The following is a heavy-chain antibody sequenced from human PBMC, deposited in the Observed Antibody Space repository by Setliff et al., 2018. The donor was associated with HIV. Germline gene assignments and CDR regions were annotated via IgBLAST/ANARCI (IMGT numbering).Heavy chain of an antibody. Sequence: GASVKVSCKASGGTFSSYPISWVRKAPGQGLEWMGGIIPIFGTTHYAQKFQGRVTVTADESTSTAYMQLSSLRSDDTAVYYCARGRNYDSSGYGDYYYYMDVWGKGTTVTVS. J-gene: IGHJ6*03. V-gene: IGHV1-69*13. CDR1: GGTFSSYP. D-gene: IGHD3-22*01. CDR2: IIPIFGTT. CDR3: ARGRNYDSSGYGDYYYYMDV.